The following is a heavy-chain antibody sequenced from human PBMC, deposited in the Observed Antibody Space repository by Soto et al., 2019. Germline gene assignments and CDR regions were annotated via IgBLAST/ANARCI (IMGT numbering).Heavy chain of an antibody. CDR3: ARDGVSGGYYYMDV. CDR1: GFSFSSYG. D-gene: IGHD3-16*01. CDR2: IWFDGSNK. Sequence: QVQLVESGGGVVQPGRSLRLSCAASGFSFSSYGMHWVRQAPGKGLEWVAVIWFDGSNKYYAESVKGRFTISRDNSQNTLYLQMISLRDEDTALYYCARDGVSGGYYYMDVWGKGTTVTVSS. J-gene: IGHJ6*03. V-gene: IGHV3-33*01.